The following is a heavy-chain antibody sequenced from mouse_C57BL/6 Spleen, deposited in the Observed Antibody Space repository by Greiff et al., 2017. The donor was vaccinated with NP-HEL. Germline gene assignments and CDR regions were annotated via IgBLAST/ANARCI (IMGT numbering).Heavy chain of an antibody. CDR3: AREGYAMDY. CDR1: GYTFTSYS. V-gene: IGHV1-4*01. Sequence: QVQLQQSGAELVRPGASVKMSCKASGYTFTSYSMHWVKQRPGQGLEWIGYINPSSGYTKYNQKFKDKATLTADKSSSTAYMQLSSLTSEDSAVYYCAREGYAMDYWGQGTSVTVSS. CDR2: INPSSGYT. J-gene: IGHJ4*01.